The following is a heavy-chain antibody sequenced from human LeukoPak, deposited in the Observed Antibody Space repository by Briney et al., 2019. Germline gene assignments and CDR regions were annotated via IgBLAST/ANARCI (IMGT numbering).Heavy chain of an antibody. CDR2: IIPIFGTA. CDR3: AREENDILTGYYHA. CDR1: GGTFSSYA. V-gene: IGHV1-69*05. D-gene: IGHD3-9*01. Sequence: SVKASCKASGGTFSSYAISWVRQAPGQGLEWMGGIIPIFGTANYAQKFQGRVTITTDESTSTAYMELSSLRSEDTAVYYCAREENDILTGYYHAWGQGTLVTVSS. J-gene: IGHJ4*02.